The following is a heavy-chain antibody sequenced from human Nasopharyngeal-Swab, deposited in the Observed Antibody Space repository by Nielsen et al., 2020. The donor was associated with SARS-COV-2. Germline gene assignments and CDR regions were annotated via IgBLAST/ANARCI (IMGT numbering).Heavy chain of an antibody. D-gene: IGHD6-19*01. CDR3: ARAFPGSSGWYPFDY. J-gene: IGHJ4*02. Sequence: GGSLRLSCAASGFTFSSYSMNWVHQAPGKGLEWVSSISSSSYIYYADSVKGRFTISRDNAKNSLYLQMNSLRAEDTAVYYCARAFPGSSGWYPFDYWGQGTLVTVSS. V-gene: IGHV3-21*01. CDR2: ISSSSYI. CDR1: GFTFSSYS.